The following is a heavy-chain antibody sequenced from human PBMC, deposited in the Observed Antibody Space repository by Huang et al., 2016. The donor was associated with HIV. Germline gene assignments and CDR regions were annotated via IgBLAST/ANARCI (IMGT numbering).Heavy chain of an antibody. Sequence: EVELVQSGTEVKKQGESLKISCKGSGYIFTTSWIGWVRQMPGKGLEWRGIIYPGDSDTRYSPSFQDQVTMSVDKSINTAYLHWSSLKASDTAMYYCARLAGGTWSYYFDLWGQGALVTVSS. J-gene: IGHJ4*02. D-gene: IGHD3-10*01. V-gene: IGHV5-51*03. CDR3: ARLAGGTWSYYFDL. CDR2: IYPGDSDT. CDR1: GYIFTTSW.